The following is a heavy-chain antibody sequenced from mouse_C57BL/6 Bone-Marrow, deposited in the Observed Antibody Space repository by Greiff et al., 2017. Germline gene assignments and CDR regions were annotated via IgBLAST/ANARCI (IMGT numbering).Heavy chain of an antibody. V-gene: IGHV5-6*02. D-gene: IGHD2-3*01. CDR1: GFTFSSYG. J-gene: IGHJ3*01. CDR2: ISSGGSYT. Sequence: DVKLVESGGDLVKPGGSLKLSCAASGFTFSSYGMSWVRQTPDKRLEWVATISSGGSYTYYPASVKGRFTISRDNAKNTLYLQMSSLKSEDTAMYYCARLDGYYEAYWCQGTLVTVSA. CDR3: ARLDGYYEAY.